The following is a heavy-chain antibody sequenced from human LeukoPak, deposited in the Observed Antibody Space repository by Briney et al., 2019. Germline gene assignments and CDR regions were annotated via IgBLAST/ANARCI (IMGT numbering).Heavy chain of an antibody. V-gene: IGHV3-15*01. CDR2: IKSKTDGGTT. CDR1: GFTFSHAR. Sequence: GGSLRLSCAASGFTFSHARMSWVRQAPGKGLEWVGRIKSKTDGGTTDYAAPVKGRFTISRDDSKNTLYLQMNSLKSEDTAVYYCPTIRGYTSSWPFDYWGQGALVTVSS. J-gene: IGHJ4*02. CDR3: PTIRGYTSSWPFDY. D-gene: IGHD6-13*01.